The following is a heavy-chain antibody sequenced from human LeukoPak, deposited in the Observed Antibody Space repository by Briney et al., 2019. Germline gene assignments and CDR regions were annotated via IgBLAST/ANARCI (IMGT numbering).Heavy chain of an antibody. V-gene: IGHV3-48*01. CDR2: ISSSSITI. CDR3: VRLPAAVYGMDV. J-gene: IGHJ6*02. CDR1: GFTFNTYS. D-gene: IGHD2-2*01. Sequence: GGSLRLSCAASGFTFNTYSMNWVRHAPGKGLEWVSYISSSSITIYYADSVKGRFTISRDNAKNSLYLQMDSLRAEDTAVYYCVRLPAAVYGMDVWGQGTTITVSS.